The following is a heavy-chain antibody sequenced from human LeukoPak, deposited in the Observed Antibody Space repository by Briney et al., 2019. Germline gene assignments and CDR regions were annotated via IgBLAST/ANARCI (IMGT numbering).Heavy chain of an antibody. CDR1: GGSISSYY. CDR3: ARDLYYYGSGSYRAFDI. CDR2: IYYSGST. D-gene: IGHD3-10*01. Sequence: SETLSLTCTVSGGSISSYYWSWIRQPPGKGLEWIGYIYYSGSTNYNPSLKSRVTISVDTSKNQFSLKLGSVTAADTAVYYCARDLYYYGSGSYRAFDIWGQGTMVTVSS. J-gene: IGHJ3*02. V-gene: IGHV4-59*01.